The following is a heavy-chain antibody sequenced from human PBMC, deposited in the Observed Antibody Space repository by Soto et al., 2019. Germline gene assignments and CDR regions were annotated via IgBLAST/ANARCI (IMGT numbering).Heavy chain of an antibody. Sequence: GGSLRLSCAASGFTFDTYVMSWVRQAPGKGLEWVSAINGAGYSTYYADSVKGRFTISRDNSKNTLYLHMNGLRAEDTALYYCAVLSGVVANTGYWGQGTLVTVSS. CDR1: GFTFDTYV. CDR2: INGAGYST. V-gene: IGHV3-23*01. J-gene: IGHJ4*02. CDR3: AVLSGVVANTGY. D-gene: IGHD3-22*01.